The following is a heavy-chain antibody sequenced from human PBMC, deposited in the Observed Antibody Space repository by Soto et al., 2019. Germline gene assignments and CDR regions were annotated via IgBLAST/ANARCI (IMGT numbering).Heavy chain of an antibody. CDR1: AGSISNYY. V-gene: IGHV4-59*08. D-gene: IGHD6-19*01. CDR2: IYYSRST. CDR3: GRQQWLVLNAFEM. Sequence: TSETWCLTCTVSAGSISNYYWRWVRQPPGKGLDGIGYIYYSRSTTNYNPSLKGRATISVDTSKNQFSLRLSSVTAADTAVHYCGRQQWLVLNAFEMCGRGTMIT. J-gene: IGHJ3*02.